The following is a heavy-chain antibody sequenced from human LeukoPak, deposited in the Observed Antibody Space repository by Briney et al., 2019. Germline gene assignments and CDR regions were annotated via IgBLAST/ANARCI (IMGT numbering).Heavy chain of an antibody. V-gene: IGHV3-11*01. J-gene: IGHJ6*02. CDR1: GFTFRAYY. CDR3: ARGHYGLDV. Sequence: PGGSLRLSCGASGFTFRAYYISWLRQAPGEGRECVSYISLTGDTIYYAASVKARFTISRDNANNSLSLQMNSLRAEDTAVYYCARGHYGLDVWGQGTTVTVSS. CDR2: ISLTGDTI.